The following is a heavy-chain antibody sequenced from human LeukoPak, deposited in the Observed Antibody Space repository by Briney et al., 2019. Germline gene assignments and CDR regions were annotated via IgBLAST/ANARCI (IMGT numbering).Heavy chain of an antibody. CDR1: GGHIDSFF. D-gene: IGHD6-19*01. V-gene: IGHV4-4*08. CDR3: ASGGGWLIDY. J-gene: IGHJ4*02. CDR2: IDNSGST. Sequence: SETLSLTCTVSGGHIDSFFWNWIRQPPGKGPEWIGYIDNSGSTKYNPSLKSRITMSRDTSKNQFSLKLTSVTAADTAMYYCASGGGWLIDYWGQGTLVSVSS.